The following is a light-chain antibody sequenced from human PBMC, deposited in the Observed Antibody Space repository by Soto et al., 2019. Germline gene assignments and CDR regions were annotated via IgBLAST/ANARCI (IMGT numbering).Light chain of an antibody. CDR2: EVS. CDR1: SSDVGGYNY. Sequence: QSALTQPASVSGSPGQSITISCTGTSSDVGGYNYVSWYQQQPGKAPKVMIFEVSNRPSGVSDRFSGSKSGNTAYLTISGLQPEDEADYYCSSYTMRNTLDFGTGTKLTVL. J-gene: IGLJ1*01. CDR3: SSYTMRNTLD. V-gene: IGLV2-14*01.